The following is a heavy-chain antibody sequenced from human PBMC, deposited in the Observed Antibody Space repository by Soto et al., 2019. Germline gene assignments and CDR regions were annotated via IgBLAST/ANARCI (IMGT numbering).Heavy chain of an antibody. CDR3: ARPRTVAATKGYDY. Sequence: SVKVSCKASGGTFSRYPIAWVRQAPGHGLEWMSQIIPIFGTISHAQNFQGRITITADESTSTAYMELSSLRSDDTAVYYCARPRTVAATKGYDYWGQGTLVTVS. J-gene: IGHJ4*02. CDR1: GGTFSRYP. V-gene: IGHV1-69*13. CDR2: IIPIFGTI. D-gene: IGHD4-4*01.